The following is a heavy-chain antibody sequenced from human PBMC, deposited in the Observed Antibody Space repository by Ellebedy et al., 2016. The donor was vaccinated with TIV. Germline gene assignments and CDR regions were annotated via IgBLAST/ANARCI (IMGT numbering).Heavy chain of an antibody. CDR2: ISWGGGTT. CDR1: GFSFDDYT. J-gene: IGHJ4*02. Sequence: GGSLRLSCAVSGFSFDDYTVHWVRQAPGQGLEWVSLISWGGGTTHCADSVRGRFTISRDDSENSLHLQMNSLRTDDTALYYCARGYRWLPLDYWGQGTLVTVSS. D-gene: IGHD6-19*01. V-gene: IGHV3-43*01. CDR3: ARGYRWLPLDY.